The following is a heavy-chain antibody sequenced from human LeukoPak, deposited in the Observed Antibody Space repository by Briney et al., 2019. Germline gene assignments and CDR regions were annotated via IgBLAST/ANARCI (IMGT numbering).Heavy chain of an antibody. J-gene: IGHJ4*02. Sequence: SQTLSLTCTVSGGSISSGSYYWSWIRQPAGKGLEWIGRIYTSGSTNYNPSLKSRVTISVDTSKNQFSLKLSSVTAADTAVYYCARGRGSELIDYWGQGTMVTVSS. CDR3: ARGRGSELIDY. V-gene: IGHV4-61*02. CDR2: IYTSGST. CDR1: GGSISSGSYY. D-gene: IGHD1-26*01.